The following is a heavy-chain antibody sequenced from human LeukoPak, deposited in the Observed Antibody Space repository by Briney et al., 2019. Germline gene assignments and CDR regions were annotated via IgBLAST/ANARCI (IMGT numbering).Heavy chain of an antibody. CDR2: INPNSGGT. D-gene: IGHD4-11*01. Sequence: GASVKVSCKASGYTITGYYMHWVRQAPGQGHEWMGWINPNSGGTNYAQKFQGRVTMTRDTSISTAYMELSRLRSDDTAVYYCTRRPLFSSNVGEYWGPGTLVTVSS. CDR3: TRRPLFSSNVGEY. J-gene: IGHJ4*02. V-gene: IGHV1-2*02. CDR1: GYTITGYY.